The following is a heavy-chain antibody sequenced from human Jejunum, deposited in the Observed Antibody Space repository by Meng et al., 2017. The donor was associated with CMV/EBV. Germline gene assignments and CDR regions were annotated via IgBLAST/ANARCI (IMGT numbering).Heavy chain of an antibody. J-gene: IGHJ5*02. D-gene: IGHD3-10*01. CDR1: GCSINDNKW. V-gene: IGHV4-4*02. Sequence: VSGCSINDNKWWPWVRQTPGKGLEWIGEIFRTGTTSLNPSLKSRVTISADKSKNHFSLNLSSVTDADTAVYYCVTHDYGSRTSGFGPWGQGTLVTVSS. CDR3: VTHDYGSRTSGFGP. CDR2: IFRTGTT.